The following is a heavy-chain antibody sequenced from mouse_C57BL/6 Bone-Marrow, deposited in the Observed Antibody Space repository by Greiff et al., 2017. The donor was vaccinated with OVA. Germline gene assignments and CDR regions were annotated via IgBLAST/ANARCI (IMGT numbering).Heavy chain of an antibody. J-gene: IGHJ3*01. CDR3: YCSGYNAWFAY. Sequence: QVQLQQSGAELARPGASVKLSCKASGYTFTSYGISWVKQRTGQGLEWIGEIYPRSGNTYYNEKFKGKATLTADKSSSTAYMELHSLTSEDSAVYFCYCSGYNAWFAYWGPGTPVTVSA. D-gene: IGHD3-1*01. CDR1: GYTFTSYG. V-gene: IGHV1-81*01. CDR2: IYPRSGNT.